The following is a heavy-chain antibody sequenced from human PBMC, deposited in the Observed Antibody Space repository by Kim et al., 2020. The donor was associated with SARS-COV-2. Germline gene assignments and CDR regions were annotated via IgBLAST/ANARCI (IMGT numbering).Heavy chain of an antibody. CDR1: GYTFTSYY. Sequence: ASVKVSCKASGYTFTSYYMHWVRQAPGQGLEWMGIINPSGGSTSYAQKFQGRVTMTRDTSTSTVYMELSSLRSEDTAVYYCATGGMFMGGAASSSWLDYYYGMDVWGQGTTVTVSS. CDR2: INPSGGST. J-gene: IGHJ6*02. D-gene: IGHD6-13*01. CDR3: ATGGMFMGGAASSSWLDYYYGMDV. V-gene: IGHV1-46*01.